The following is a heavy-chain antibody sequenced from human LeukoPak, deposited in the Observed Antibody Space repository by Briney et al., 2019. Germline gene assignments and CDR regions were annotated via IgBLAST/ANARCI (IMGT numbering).Heavy chain of an antibody. J-gene: IGHJ4*02. CDR2: ISGSGGST. V-gene: IGHV3-23*01. D-gene: IGHD2-2*01. CDR1: GFSFSSYA. Sequence: PGGSLRLSCAASGFSFSSYAMSWVRQAPGKGLEWVSAISGSGGSTYYADSVKGRFTISRDNSKNTLYLQMNSLRAEDTAVYYCAKDREGVPAAIGYYFDYWGQGTLVTVSS. CDR3: AKDREGVPAAIGYYFDY.